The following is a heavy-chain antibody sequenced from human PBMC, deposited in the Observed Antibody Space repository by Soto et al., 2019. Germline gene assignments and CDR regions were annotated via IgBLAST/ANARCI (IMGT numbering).Heavy chain of an antibody. J-gene: IGHJ5*02. Sequence: QVQLVQSGAEVKKPGASVKVSCKASGYTFTGYYMHWVRQTPGQGLEWMGWINPNSGGTNYAQKVQGWVTMTRDTSISTAYMELSRLRSDDTAVYYCARAPEGGRNINNWFDPWGQGTLVTVSS. V-gene: IGHV1-2*04. CDR3: ARAPEGGRNINNWFDP. CDR1: GYTFTGYY. CDR2: INPNSGGT. D-gene: IGHD6-25*01.